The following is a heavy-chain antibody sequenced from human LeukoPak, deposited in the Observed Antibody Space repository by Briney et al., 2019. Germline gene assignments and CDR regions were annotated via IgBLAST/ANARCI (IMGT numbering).Heavy chain of an antibody. D-gene: IGHD4-17*01. CDR1: GGSISSYY. Sequence: PSETLSLTCTVSGGSISSYYWSWIRQPPGKGLEWIGYIYYSGSTNYNPSLKSRVTISVDTSKNQFSLKLSSVTAADTAVYYCAATDFTVTAKKQNYYYYGMDVWGQGTTVTVSS. V-gene: IGHV4-59*12. J-gene: IGHJ6*02. CDR2: IYYSGST. CDR3: AATDFTVTAKKQNYYYYGMDV.